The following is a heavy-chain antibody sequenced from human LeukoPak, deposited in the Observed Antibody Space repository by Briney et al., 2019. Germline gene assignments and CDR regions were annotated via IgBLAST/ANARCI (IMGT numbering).Heavy chain of an antibody. CDR3: ARRLIRLGYYSSTSCSKRPHWYFDL. CDR1: GGSFSGFC. Sequence: SETLSLTCAVDGGSFSGFCWSWIRQPPGRGLEWVGEINHSGSTTYNPARKSRVTTSVDTSKNAQSLKLSAVTAADTSVYYCARRLIRLGYYSSTSCSKRPHWYFDLWGRGTLVTISS. J-gene: IGHJ2*01. V-gene: IGHV4-34*01. CDR2: INHSGST. D-gene: IGHD2-2*01.